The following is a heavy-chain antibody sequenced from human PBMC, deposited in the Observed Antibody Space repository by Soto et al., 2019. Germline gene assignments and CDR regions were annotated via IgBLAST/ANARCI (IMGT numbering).Heavy chain of an antibody. D-gene: IGHD5-12*01. CDR3: ARDRGYSGYDREVFDF. CDR2: ISATGGSA. V-gene: IGHV3-23*01. J-gene: IGHJ4*02. Sequence: EVQLLQSGGGLVQPGGSLRLSCVASGFTFSSYAMNWVRQAPGKGPEWVSSISATGGSAYYADSVKGRFTISRDNSKNTLYLQMDSLRADDTAVYYCARDRGYSGYDREVFDFWGQGTLVIVSS. CDR1: GFTFSSYA.